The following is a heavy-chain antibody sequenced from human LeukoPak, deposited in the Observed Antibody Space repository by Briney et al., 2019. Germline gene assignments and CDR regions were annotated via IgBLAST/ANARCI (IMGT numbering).Heavy chain of an antibody. D-gene: IGHD3-9*01. CDR3: ARENYDILTGYPHFDY. V-gene: IGHV4-4*07. Sequence: SETLSLTCSVSGGSISSYYWIWIRQPAGKELEWIGRIYTSGSTNYNPSLKSRVTMSVDTSKNQFSLKLSSVTAADTAVYYCARENYDILTGYPHFDYWGQGTLVTVSS. CDR1: GGSISSYY. CDR2: IYTSGST. J-gene: IGHJ4*02.